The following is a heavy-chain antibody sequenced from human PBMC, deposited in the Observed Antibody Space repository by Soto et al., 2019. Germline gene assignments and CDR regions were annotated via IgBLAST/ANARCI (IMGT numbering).Heavy chain of an antibody. Sequence: ASVKVSCKASGYTFTSYDINWVRQATGQDFEWMGWMNPNNGNTAYAQKFQGRVTMTRDTSKSTAFMELSSLTSEDTAVYYCARESRYCSGGSCYFLPGIDYWGQGTLVTVSS. D-gene: IGHD2-15*01. CDR1: GYTFTSYD. CDR2: MNPNNGNT. CDR3: ARESRYCSGGSCYFLPGIDY. J-gene: IGHJ4*02. V-gene: IGHV1-8*01.